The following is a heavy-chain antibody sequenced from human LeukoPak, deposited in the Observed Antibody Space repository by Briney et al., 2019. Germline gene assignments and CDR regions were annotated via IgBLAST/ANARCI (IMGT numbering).Heavy chain of an antibody. CDR3: AETGYSSSWYFDY. V-gene: IGHV3-23*01. Sequence: GGSLRLSCAASGFTFSSYAMSWVRQAPGKGLEWVSAISGSGGSTYYADSVKGRFTISRDNSKNTLYLQMNSLRAEDTAVYYCAETGYSSSWYFDYWGQGTLVTVSS. J-gene: IGHJ4*02. D-gene: IGHD6-13*01. CDR1: GFTFSSYA. CDR2: ISGSGGST.